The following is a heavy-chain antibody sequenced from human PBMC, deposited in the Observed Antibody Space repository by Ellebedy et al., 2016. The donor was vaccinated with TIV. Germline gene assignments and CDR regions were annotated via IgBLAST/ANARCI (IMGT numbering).Heavy chain of an antibody. J-gene: IGHJ4*02. CDR2: ISSTGYYI. CDR1: GLTFSSHA. Sequence: GESLKISCAASGLTFSSHAMSWVRQAPGKGLEWVSSISSTGYYIYYADSLKGRFTISRDDARNSLYLQMNSLRAEDTAVYYCARSGELDSWGQGTLVTVSS. V-gene: IGHV3-21*01. D-gene: IGHD1-26*01. CDR3: ARSGELDS.